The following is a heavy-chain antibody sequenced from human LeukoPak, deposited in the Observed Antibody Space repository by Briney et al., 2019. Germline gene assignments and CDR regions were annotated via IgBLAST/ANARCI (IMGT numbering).Heavy chain of an antibody. CDR3: ARRPYDFWTTRYYYYGMDV. CDR1: GGSVSSGSYY. Sequence: SETPSLTCTVSGGSVSSGSYYWSWIRQPPGKGLEWIGYIYYSGSTNYNPSLKSRVTISVDTSKNQFSLKLSSVTAADTAVYYCARRPYDFWTTRYYYYGMDVWGQGTTVTVSS. J-gene: IGHJ6*02. CDR2: IYYSGST. V-gene: IGHV4-61*01. D-gene: IGHD3-3*01.